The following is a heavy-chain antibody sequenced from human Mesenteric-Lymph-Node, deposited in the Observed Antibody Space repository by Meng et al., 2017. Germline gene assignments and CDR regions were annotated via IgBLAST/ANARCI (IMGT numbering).Heavy chain of an antibody. Sequence: QVQLVQSGAEVKKPGASVRVSCKASGYTFTSYYIYWVRQAPGQGLEWMGIIDSGGGYTSYAQKFRGRVTMTRDTSTNTVYMELSSLRFEDTAAFYCARSLDTSGHAYFDYWGQGTLVTVSS. CDR2: IDSGGGYT. CDR1: GYTFTSYY. V-gene: IGHV1-46*01. D-gene: IGHD3-22*01. J-gene: IGHJ4*02. CDR3: ARSLDTSGHAYFDY.